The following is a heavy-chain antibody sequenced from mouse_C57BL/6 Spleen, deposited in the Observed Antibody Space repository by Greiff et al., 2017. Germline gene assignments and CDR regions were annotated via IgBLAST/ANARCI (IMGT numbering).Heavy chain of an antibody. CDR1: GYTFTSYW. D-gene: IGHD5-1-1*01. Sequence: QVQLQQSGAELVMPGASVKLSCKASGYTFTSYWMHWVKQRPGQGLEWIGEIDPSDSYTNYNHKFKGKSTLTVDKSSSTAYMQLSSLTSEDSAVSYSARRGGKYLIDYRGQRTSVTVSS. CDR3: ARRGGKYLIDY. J-gene: IGHJ4*01. CDR2: IDPSDSYT. V-gene: IGHV1-69*01.